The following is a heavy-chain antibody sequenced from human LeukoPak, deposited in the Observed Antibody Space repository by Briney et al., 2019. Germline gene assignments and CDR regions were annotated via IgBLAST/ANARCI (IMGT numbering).Heavy chain of an antibody. CDR1: GFIFSLYW. D-gene: IGHD2-2*01. J-gene: IGHJ6*04. V-gene: IGHV3-11*01. Sequence: PGGSLRLSCKASGFIFSLYWMHWVRQVPGKGLEWVSYISSSGSTIYYADSVKGRFTISRDNAKNSLYLQMNSLRAEDTAVYYCAKDLQLGDIVVVPGFPMDVWGKGTTVTVSS. CDR3: AKDLQLGDIVVVPGFPMDV. CDR2: ISSSGSTI.